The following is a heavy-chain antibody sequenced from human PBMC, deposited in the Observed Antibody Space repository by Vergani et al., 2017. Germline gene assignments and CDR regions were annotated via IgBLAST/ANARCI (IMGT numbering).Heavy chain of an antibody. J-gene: IGHJ4*02. CDR2: IRSKANSYAT. Sequence: VQLVESGGGLVKPGGSLRLSYAASGFTFSGSAMHWVRQASGKGLEWVGRIRSKANSYATAYAASVKGRFTISRDDSKNTAYLQMNSLKTEDTAVYYCTSWGSGAGTFDYWGQGTLVTVSS. D-gene: IGHD1-1*01. CDR3: TSWGSGAGTFDY. CDR1: GFTFSGSA. V-gene: IGHV3-73*01.